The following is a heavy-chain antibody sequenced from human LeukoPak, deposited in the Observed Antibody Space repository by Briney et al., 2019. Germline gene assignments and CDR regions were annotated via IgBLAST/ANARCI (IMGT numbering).Heavy chain of an antibody. CDR2: ISSSSSYI. D-gene: IGHD3-3*01. Sequence: GGSLRLSCAASGFTFSNAWMNWVRQAPGKGLEWVSSISSSSSYIYYADSVKGRFTISRDNAKNSLYLQMNSLRAEDTAVYYCARDYAEWLLSRLGYDYWGQGTLVTVSS. CDR1: GFTFSNAW. CDR3: ARDYAEWLLSRLGYDY. J-gene: IGHJ4*02. V-gene: IGHV3-21*01.